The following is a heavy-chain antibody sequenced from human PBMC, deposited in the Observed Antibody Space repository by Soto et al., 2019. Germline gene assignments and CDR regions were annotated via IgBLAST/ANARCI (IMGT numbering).Heavy chain of an antibody. CDR1: GDSISSADYY. CDR2: IFYSGTT. J-gene: IGHJ4*02. CDR3: ARGGGYDSFEY. D-gene: IGHD5-12*01. Sequence: PSETLSLTCTVSGDSISSADYYWSWIRQTPGKGLEWIGHIFYSGTTYYNPSLKSRLTISVDTSKNHFSLRLTSVTAADRAVYYCARGGGYDSFEYWGQGILVTVSS. V-gene: IGHV4-30-4*01.